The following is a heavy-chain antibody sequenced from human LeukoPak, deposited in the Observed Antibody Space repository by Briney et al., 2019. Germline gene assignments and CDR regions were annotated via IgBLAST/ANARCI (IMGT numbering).Heavy chain of an antibody. CDR1: GFTFSDYW. Sequence: GGSLRLSCAASGFTFSDYWMHWVRQAPGKGLVWVSRIKSDGSTTNYADSVKGRFTISRDNAKNTLYLQMNSLRAEDTALYYCIRVAARRGMTEYYFDYWGQGTLVTVSS. J-gene: IGHJ4*02. CDR3: IRVAARRGMTEYYFDY. V-gene: IGHV3-74*01. D-gene: IGHD6-13*01. CDR2: IKSDGSTT.